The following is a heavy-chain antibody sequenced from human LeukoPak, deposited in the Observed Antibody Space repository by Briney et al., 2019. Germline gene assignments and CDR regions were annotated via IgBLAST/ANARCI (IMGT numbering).Heavy chain of an antibody. J-gene: IGHJ4*02. CDR2: INHSGST. Sequence: PSETLSLTCAVYGGSFSDYYWSWIRQPPGKGLEWIGEINHSGSTNYNPSLKSRVTISVDTSKNQFSLKLTSVTAADTAVYYCARRRSNRVTMVRGVIITPHLDYWGQGTLVTVSS. CDR1: GGSFSDYY. CDR3: ARRRSNRVTMVRGVIITPHLDY. D-gene: IGHD3-10*01. V-gene: IGHV4-34*01.